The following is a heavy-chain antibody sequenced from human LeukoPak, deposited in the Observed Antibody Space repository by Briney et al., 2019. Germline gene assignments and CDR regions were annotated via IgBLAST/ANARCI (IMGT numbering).Heavy chain of an antibody. J-gene: IGHJ2*01. CDR2: TNHSGST. V-gene: IGHV4-34*01. Sequence: PSETLSLTCAVYGGSFSGYYWSWIRQPPGKGLEWIGETNHSGSTNYSPSLKSRVTISVDTSKNQFSLKLSSVTAADTAVYYCARGQLRRWLQLPYFDLWGRGTLVTVSS. D-gene: IGHD5-24*01. CDR3: ARGQLRRWLQLPYFDL. CDR1: GGSFSGYY.